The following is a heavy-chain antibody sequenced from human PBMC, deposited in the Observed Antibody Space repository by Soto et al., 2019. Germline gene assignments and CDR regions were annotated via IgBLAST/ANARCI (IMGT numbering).Heavy chain of an antibody. J-gene: IGHJ2*01. V-gene: IGHV4-59*08. CDR1: GGSIGRNY. CDR2: ISHTGST. CDR3: ARLSGFFDI. Sequence: QVQLQESGPGLVKPSETLSLTCTVSGGSIGRNYWSWIRQTPGKGLEWIGYISHTGSTNYNPSLNSRITISVDTSKSQFSLKLNSVTAADTAVYYCARLSGFFDIWGRGTLVTVSS. D-gene: IGHD6-25*01.